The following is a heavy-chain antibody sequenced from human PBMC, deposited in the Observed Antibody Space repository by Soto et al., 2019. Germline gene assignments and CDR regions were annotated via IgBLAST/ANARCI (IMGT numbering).Heavy chain of an antibody. J-gene: IGHJ6*03. CDR1: GFTFDDYG. D-gene: IGHD1-26*01. V-gene: IGHV3-20*04. CDR3: ARGGATARSYFYMDV. CDR2: VNWNGGTT. Sequence: EVRLVESGGGAVRPGGSLRLSCEASGFTFDDYGMTWVRQAPGKGLEWVSGVNWNGGTTGYADSVKGRFTISRDNAKNQLFLQMNSLRADDTAFYYCARGGATARSYFYMDVWAYGTTVTV.